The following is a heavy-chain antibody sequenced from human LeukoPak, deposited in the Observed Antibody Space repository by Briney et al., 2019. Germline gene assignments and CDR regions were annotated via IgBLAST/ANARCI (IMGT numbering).Heavy chain of an antibody. Sequence: GGSLRLSCAVSGFTFSSYGMSWVRQAPGKGLEWVSGISGSGNSTDYADSVKGRFTISRDNAKNSLYLQMNSLRAEDTAVYYCASLYGSGPNWFDPWGQGTLVTVSS. V-gene: IGHV3-23*01. CDR1: GFTFSSYG. CDR3: ASLYGSGPNWFDP. D-gene: IGHD3-10*01. CDR2: ISGSGNST. J-gene: IGHJ5*02.